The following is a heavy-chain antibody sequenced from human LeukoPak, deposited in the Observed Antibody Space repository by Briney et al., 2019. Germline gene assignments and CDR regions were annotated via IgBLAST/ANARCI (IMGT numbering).Heavy chain of an antibody. CDR1: GYTFTGYY. V-gene: IGHV1-2*04. D-gene: IGHD3-10*01. Sequence: ASVKVSCKASGYTFTGYYMHWVRQAPGQGLEWMEWINPNTGGTNYAQKFQGWVTMTRDTSISTAYMELNRLKSDDTAMYYCARVDRGVIDYWGQGTLVAVSS. J-gene: IGHJ4*02. CDR3: ARVDRGVIDY. CDR2: INPNTGGT.